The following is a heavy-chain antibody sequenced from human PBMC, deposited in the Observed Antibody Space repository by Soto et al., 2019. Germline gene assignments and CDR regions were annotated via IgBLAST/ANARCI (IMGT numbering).Heavy chain of an antibody. CDR1: GGSISSSSYY. D-gene: IGHD3-9*01. J-gene: IGHJ6*02. CDR3: ARTFPTYYDILTGYRLDYYYGMDV. V-gene: IGHV4-39*01. CDR2: IYYSGST. Sequence: SETLSLTCTVSGGSISSSSYYWGWIRQPPGKGLEWIGSIYYSGSTYYNPSLKSRVTISVDTSKNQFSLKLSSVTAADTAVYYCARTFPTYYDILTGYRLDYYYGMDVWGQGTTVTVSS.